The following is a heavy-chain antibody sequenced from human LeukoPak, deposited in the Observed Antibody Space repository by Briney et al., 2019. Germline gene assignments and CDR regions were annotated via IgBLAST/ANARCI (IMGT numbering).Heavy chain of an antibody. CDR3: ANGWSPDY. J-gene: IGHJ4*02. CDR1: GFTFSSCA. CDR2: ISGRGGST. Sequence: GGSLRLSCAASGFTFSSCAMSWVRQAPGRGLEWVSAISGRGGSTYYADSVKGRFTIFRDNSKNTLYLQMNSLRAEDTAVYHCANGWSPDYWGRGTLVTVSS. V-gene: IGHV3-23*01. D-gene: IGHD2-15*01.